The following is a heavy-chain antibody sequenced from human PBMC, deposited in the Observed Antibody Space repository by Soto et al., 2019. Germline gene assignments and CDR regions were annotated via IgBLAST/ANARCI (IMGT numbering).Heavy chain of an antibody. CDR2: VSGSGDRT. D-gene: IGHD2-21*02. CDR3: AKGRASDCPGCTQDY. J-gene: IGHJ4*02. Sequence: EVQLLESGGGLAQPGGSLRLSCAASAFNFSSYDMSWVRQTPGKGLEWVSAVSGSGDRTYYADSVKGRFTISRDNSKNTLYLQMNSLRAEDTAVYYCAKGRASDCPGCTQDYWGQGTLVTVSS. V-gene: IGHV3-23*01. CDR1: AFNFSSYD.